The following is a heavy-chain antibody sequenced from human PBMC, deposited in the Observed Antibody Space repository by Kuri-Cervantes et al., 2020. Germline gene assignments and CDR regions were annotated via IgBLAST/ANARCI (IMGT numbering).Heavy chain of an antibody. Sequence: GESLKISCAASGFTFSSSWMSWGRQAPGKGLEWVANIKQDGSEKYYVDSVKGRFTIYRDNAKNSLYLQMNSLRAEDTAVYYCARGGSSWSLYSWGQGTLVTDSS. D-gene: IGHD6-13*01. CDR1: GFTFSSSW. J-gene: IGHJ4*02. CDR2: IKQDGSEK. CDR3: ARGGSSWSLYS. V-gene: IGHV3-7*01.